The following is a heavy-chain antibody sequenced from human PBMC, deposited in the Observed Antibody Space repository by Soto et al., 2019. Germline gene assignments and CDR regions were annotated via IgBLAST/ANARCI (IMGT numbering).Heavy chain of an antibody. CDR1: GFTFKDCF. CDR2: ISGRSSYT. J-gene: IGHJ4*02. CDR3: ARVLANYFDS. Sequence: GSLRLACAASGFTFKDCFVTVSRQAPGKWLEWVSYISGRSSYTNYADSVKGRFTISRDNAKNSLYLQMNSLRAEDTAVYYCARVLANYFDSWGQGTLVTVSS. V-gene: IGHV3-11*06.